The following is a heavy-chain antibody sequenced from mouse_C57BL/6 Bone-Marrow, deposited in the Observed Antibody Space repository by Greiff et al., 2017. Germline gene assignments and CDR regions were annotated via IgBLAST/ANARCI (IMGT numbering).Heavy chain of an antibody. D-gene: IGHD2-1*01. CDR3: AREADYYGNGDWYFDV. J-gene: IGHJ1*03. V-gene: IGHV1-59*01. CDR1: GYTFTSYW. CDR2: IDPSDSYT. Sequence: QVQLQQPGAELVRPGTSVKLSCKASGYTFTSYWMHWVKQRPGQGLEWIGVIDPSDSYTNCNQKFKGKATLTVDTSSSTAYMQLSSLTSEDSAVYYCAREADYYGNGDWYFDVWGTGTTVTVSS.